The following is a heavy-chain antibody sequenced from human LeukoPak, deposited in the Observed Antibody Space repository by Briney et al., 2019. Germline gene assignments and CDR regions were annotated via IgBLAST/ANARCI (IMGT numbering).Heavy chain of an antibody. Sequence: SETLSLTCAVSGGSISSHHWSWIRQPPGKGLEWIGYIYYTGSTNYNPSLKSRVTISVDTSKNQLSLELSSVTAADTAVYYCARDSPTVAFDYWGQGTLVTVSS. V-gene: IGHV4-59*11. J-gene: IGHJ4*02. D-gene: IGHD4-23*01. CDR2: IYYTGST. CDR3: ARDSPTVAFDY. CDR1: GGSISSHH.